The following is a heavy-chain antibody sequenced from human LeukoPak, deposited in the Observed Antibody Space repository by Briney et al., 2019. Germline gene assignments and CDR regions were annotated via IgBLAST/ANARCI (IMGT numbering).Heavy chain of an antibody. CDR2: ISWNSGSI. CDR1: GFTFDDYA. D-gene: IGHD3-3*01. V-gene: IGHV3-9*03. J-gene: IGHJ6*03. CDR3: AKGTNYDFWSVDYYYMDD. Sequence: GGSLRLSCAASGFTFDDYAMHWVRQAPGKGLEWVSGISWNSGSIGYADSVKGRFTISRDNAKNSLYLQMNSLRAEDMALYYCAKGTNYDFWSVDYYYMDDWGKGTTVTVSS.